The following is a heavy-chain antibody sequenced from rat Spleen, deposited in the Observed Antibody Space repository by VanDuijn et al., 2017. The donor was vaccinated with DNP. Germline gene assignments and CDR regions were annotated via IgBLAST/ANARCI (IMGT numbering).Heavy chain of an antibody. D-gene: IGHD1-6*01. Sequence: EVQLVESGGGLVQPGRSMKLSCAASGFTFSNYYMAWVRQAPAKGLEWVASISIGGGNTYYRDSVKGRFTISRDNAKSTLYLQMDSLRSEDTATYYCATLLMYTTDYYSPGWFAYWGQGTLVTVSS. J-gene: IGHJ3*01. CDR3: ATLLMYTTDYYSPGWFAY. V-gene: IGHV5-25*01. CDR2: ISIGGGNT. CDR1: GFTFSNYY.